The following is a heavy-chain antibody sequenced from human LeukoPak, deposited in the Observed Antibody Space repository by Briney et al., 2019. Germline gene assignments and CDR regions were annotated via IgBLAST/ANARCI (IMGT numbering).Heavy chain of an antibody. CDR1: GGSISSGSYY. D-gene: IGHD3-10*01. Sequence: PSQTLSLTCTVSGGSISSGSYYWSWIRQPAGKGLEWIGRIYTSGSTNYNPSLKSRVTISVDTSKNQFSLKLSSVTAADTAVYYCARDRYYYGSGSLHLDYWGQGTLVTVSS. CDR2: IYTSGST. V-gene: IGHV4-61*02. J-gene: IGHJ4*02. CDR3: ARDRYYYGSGSLHLDY.